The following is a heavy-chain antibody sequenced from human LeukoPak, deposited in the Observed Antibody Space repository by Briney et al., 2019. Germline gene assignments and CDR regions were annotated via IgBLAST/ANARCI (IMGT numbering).Heavy chain of an antibody. CDR1: GFTFSSYA. J-gene: IGHJ4*02. CDR3: ARDVAAAFDY. D-gene: IGHD6-13*01. V-gene: IGHV3-64D*06. CDR2: LSSNGGST. Sequence: GGSLRLSCSASGFTFSSYAMHWVRQAAEKGLEYVSALSSNGGSTYYADSVKGRFTISRDNSKNTLYLQMSSLRAEDTAVYYCARDVAAAFDYWGQGTLVTVSS.